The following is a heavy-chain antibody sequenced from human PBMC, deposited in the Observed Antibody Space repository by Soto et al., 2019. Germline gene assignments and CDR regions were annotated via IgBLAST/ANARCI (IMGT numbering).Heavy chain of an antibody. V-gene: IGHV1-69*02. CDR1: GGTFSSYT. J-gene: IGHJ6*03. Sequence: VKVSCKASGGTFSSYTISWVRQAPGQGLEWMGRIIPILGIANYAQKFQGRVTITADKSTSTAYMELSSLRSEDTAVYYCARSSLLWFGELFGYYYMDVWGKGTTVTVSS. D-gene: IGHD3-10*01. CDR2: IIPILGIA. CDR3: ARSSLLWFGELFGYYYMDV.